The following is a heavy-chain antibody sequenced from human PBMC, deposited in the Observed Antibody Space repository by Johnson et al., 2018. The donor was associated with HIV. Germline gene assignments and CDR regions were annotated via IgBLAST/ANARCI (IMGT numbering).Heavy chain of an antibody. D-gene: IGHD6-19*01. CDR3: AKGLAVAGTVDAFDI. CDR1: GFTFSSYG. V-gene: IGHV3-33*06. Sequence: VQLVESGGGVVQPGRSLRLYCAASGFTFSSYGMHWVRQAPGKGLEWVAVIWYDGSNKYYADSVKGRFTISRDNSKNTLYLQMNSLRAEDTAVYYCAKGLAVAGTVDAFDIWGQGTMVTVSS. J-gene: IGHJ3*02. CDR2: IWYDGSNK.